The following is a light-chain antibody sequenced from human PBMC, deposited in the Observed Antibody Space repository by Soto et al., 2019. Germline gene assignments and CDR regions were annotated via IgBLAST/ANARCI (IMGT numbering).Light chain of an antibody. CDR1: SSDVGSYIF. J-gene: IGLJ1*01. V-gene: IGLV2-14*01. Sequence: QSALTQPASVSGSPGQSITISCTGTSSDVGSYIFVSWYQQLPGKAPKLMIYEVSNRPSGVSNRFSGSKSGNTASLTISGLQAEDEADYYCSSYTTSSNYVFGSGTKVTVL. CDR2: EVS. CDR3: SSYTTSSNYV.